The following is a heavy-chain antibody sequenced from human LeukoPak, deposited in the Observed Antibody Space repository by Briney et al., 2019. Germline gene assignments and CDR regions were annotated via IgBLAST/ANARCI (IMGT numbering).Heavy chain of an antibody. CDR1: GFTFSSYS. CDR2: ISSSSSHI. V-gene: IGHV3-21*01. CDR3: ARKPSSGWYAGSVAGGDY. Sequence: GGSLRLSCAASGFTFSSYSMNWVRQAPGKGLEWVSSISSSSSHIYYADSVKGRFTISRDNAKNSLYLQMNSLRAEDTAVYYCARKPSSGWYAGSVAGGDYWGQGTLVTVSS. D-gene: IGHD6-19*01. J-gene: IGHJ4*02.